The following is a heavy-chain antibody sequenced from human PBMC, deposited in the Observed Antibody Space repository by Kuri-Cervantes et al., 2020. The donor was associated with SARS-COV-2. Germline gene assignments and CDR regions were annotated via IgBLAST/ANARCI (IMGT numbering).Heavy chain of an antibody. Sequence: SETLSLTCNVSGDSLSSHYWSWIRQSPGKRLEWIGYVYYRGSTNYNPSLQSRVTISVDTSKNQFFLKLTSVTAADTAVYYCARYYYDSSGYSKYYFDYWGQGTLVTVSS. CDR1: GDSLSSHY. D-gene: IGHD3-22*01. J-gene: IGHJ4*02. CDR2: VYYRGST. CDR3: ARYYYDSSGYSKYYFDY. V-gene: IGHV4-59*11.